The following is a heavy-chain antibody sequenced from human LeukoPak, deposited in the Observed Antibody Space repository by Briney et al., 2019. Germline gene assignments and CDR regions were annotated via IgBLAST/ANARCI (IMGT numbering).Heavy chain of an antibody. Sequence: SETLSLTCTVSGGSISSYYWSWIRQPAGKGLEWIGRIYASGSTNYNPSLKSRVTMSVDTSKNQFSLKLSSVTAADTAVYYCARAHPGYCSGGSCTANWFDPWGQGTLVTVSS. J-gene: IGHJ5*02. CDR3: ARAHPGYCSGGSCTANWFDP. CDR2: IYASGST. V-gene: IGHV4-4*07. CDR1: GGSISSYY. D-gene: IGHD2-15*01.